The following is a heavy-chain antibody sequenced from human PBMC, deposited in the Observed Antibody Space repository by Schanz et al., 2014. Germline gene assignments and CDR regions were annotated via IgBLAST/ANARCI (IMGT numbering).Heavy chain of an antibody. CDR2: INPNSGDT. J-gene: IGHJ4*02. CDR1: RYPFTAYY. Sequence: QVHLVQSGSEVKKPGASVKVSCKASRYPFTAYYMHWVRQAPGQGLEWMGRINPNSGDTNYAQKFQGRVTMTRDTSTSTAYMELSRPTSDDTAVYYCARDGGGDWGQGTLVTVSS. V-gene: IGHV1-2*06. CDR3: ARDGGGD.